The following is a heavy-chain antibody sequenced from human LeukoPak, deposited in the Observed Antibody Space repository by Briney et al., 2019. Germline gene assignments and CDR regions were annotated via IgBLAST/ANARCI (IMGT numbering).Heavy chain of an antibody. CDR2: IYHSGST. D-gene: IGHD3-3*01. V-gene: IGHV4-38-2*01. CDR3: ARLTDDYITI. Sequence: SETLSLTCAVSSDSISSGYYWGWIRQSPGKGLEWIGSIYHSGSTYYNPSLRSRVTISVDTSKNQFSLKVRSVTAADTALYYCARLTDDYITIWGQGTLVTASS. CDR1: SDSISSGYY. J-gene: IGHJ4*02.